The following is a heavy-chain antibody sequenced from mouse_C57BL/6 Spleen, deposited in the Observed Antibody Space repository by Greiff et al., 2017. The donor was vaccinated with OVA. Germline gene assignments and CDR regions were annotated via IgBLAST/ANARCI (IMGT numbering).Heavy chain of an antibody. CDR2: IYPGDGDT. V-gene: IGHV1-82*01. CDR3: AVTTVVDY. D-gene: IGHD1-1*01. Sequence: QVQLQQSGPELVKPGASVKISCKASGYAFSSSWMNWVKQRPGQGLEWIGRIYPGDGDTNYNGKFKGKATLTADKSSSTAYMQLSSLTSDDSAVYFCAVTTVVDYWGQGTTLTVSS. CDR1: GYAFSSSW. J-gene: IGHJ2*01.